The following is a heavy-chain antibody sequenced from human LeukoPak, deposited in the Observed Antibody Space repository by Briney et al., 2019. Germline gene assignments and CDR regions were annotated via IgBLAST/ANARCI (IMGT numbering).Heavy chain of an antibody. CDR3: ASAYYHYYFDY. CDR2: INGDGSST. J-gene: IGHJ4*02. V-gene: IGHV3-74*01. Sequence: GGSLRLSCAASGFTFSDYYMSWLREAPGKGLEWVSRINGDGSSTIYADSVKGRFTISRDNAKNTLYLQMNSLRAEDSAVYYCASAYYHYYFDYWGQGTLVTVSS. D-gene: IGHD3-16*01. CDR1: GFTFSDYY.